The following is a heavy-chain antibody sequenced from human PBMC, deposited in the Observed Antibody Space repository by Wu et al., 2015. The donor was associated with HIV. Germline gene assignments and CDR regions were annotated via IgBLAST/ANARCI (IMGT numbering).Heavy chain of an antibody. CDR1: GDTFNSYT. Sequence: QVQLVQSGAEVKKPGSSVKVSCKSSGDTFNSYTYNWVRQVPGQGLEWMGGILPLFGSADYAQKFQGRVTFTADEATSTTYMELRGLRPDDTAIYYCARERYGAVSGLSMDVWGRGTTLIISS. J-gene: IGHJ6*03. D-gene: IGHD4-17*01. V-gene: IGHV1-69*12. CDR2: ILPLFGSA. CDR3: ARERYGAVSGLSMDV.